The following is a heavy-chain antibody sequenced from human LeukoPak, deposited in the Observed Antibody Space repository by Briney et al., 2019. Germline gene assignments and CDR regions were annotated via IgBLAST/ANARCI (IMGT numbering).Heavy chain of an antibody. CDR2: ISAYNGNT. Sequence: ASVKVSCKASGHTFTAYYIHWVRRAPGQGLEWMGWISAYNGNTNYAQKLQGRVTMTTDTSTSTAYMELRSLRSDDTAVYYCARVRSMVGATYDYWGQGTLVTVSS. J-gene: IGHJ4*02. V-gene: IGHV1-18*01. CDR1: GHTFTAYY. D-gene: IGHD1-26*01. CDR3: ARVRSMVGATYDY.